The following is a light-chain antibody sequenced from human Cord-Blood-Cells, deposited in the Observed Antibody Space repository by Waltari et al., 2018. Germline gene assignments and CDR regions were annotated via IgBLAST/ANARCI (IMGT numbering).Light chain of an antibody. J-gene: IGKJ2*03. CDR2: AAS. CDR3: QQSYSTPYS. V-gene: IGKV1-39*01. CDR1: QSISSY. Sequence: DIQMTQSPSSLSASVGDRVTITCRASQSISSYLNWYQQKPGKAPKLLIYAASGLQSGVPSRFSGSGSGTYFTLTNSSLQPEDFATYYCQQSYSTPYSVGQGTKLEIK.